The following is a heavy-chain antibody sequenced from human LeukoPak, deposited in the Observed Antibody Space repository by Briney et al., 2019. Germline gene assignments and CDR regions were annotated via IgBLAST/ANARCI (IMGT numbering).Heavy chain of an antibody. D-gene: IGHD3-16*02. Sequence: SETLSLTCTVSGGSISSSSYYRGWIRQPPGKGLEWIGSIYYSGSTYYNPSLKSRVAISVDTSKNQFSLKLSSVTAADTAVYYCARERYYDYVWGSYRPYYFDYWGQGTLVTVSS. CDR2: IYYSGST. V-gene: IGHV4-39*02. J-gene: IGHJ4*02. CDR1: GGSISSSSYY. CDR3: ARERYYDYVWGSYRPYYFDY.